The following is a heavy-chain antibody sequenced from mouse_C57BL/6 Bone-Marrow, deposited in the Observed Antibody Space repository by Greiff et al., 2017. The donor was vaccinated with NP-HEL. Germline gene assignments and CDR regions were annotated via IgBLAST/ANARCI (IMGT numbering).Heavy chain of an antibody. J-gene: IGHJ2*01. V-gene: IGHV1-52*01. D-gene: IGHD2-2*01. CDR2: IDPSDSET. CDR3: LYYGYDRGNY. CDR1: GYTFTSYW. Sequence: VKLQESGAELVRPGSSVKLSCKASGYTFTSYWMHWVKQRPIQGLEWIGNIDPSDSETHYNQKFKDKATLTVDKSSSTAYMQLSSLTSEDSAVYYCLYYGYDRGNYWGQGTTLTVSS.